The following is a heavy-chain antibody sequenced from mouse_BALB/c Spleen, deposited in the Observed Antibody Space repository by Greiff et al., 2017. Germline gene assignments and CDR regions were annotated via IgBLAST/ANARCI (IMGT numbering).Heavy chain of an antibody. CDR2: IYPSDSYT. J-gene: IGHJ4*01. V-gene: IGHV1-69*02. CDR1: GYTFTSYW. Sequence: QVQLQQPGAELVRPGASVKLSCKASGYTFTSYWINWVKQRPGQGLEWIGNIYPSDSYTNYNQKFKDKATLTVDKSSSTAYMQLSSPTSEDSAVYYCTRLGRDYAMDYWGQGTSVTVSS. CDR3: TRLGRDYAMDY. D-gene: IGHD4-1*01.